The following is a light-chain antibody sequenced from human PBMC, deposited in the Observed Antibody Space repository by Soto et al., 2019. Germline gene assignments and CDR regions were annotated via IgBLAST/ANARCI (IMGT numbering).Light chain of an antibody. Sequence: DIQMTQSPSTLSASVGDRVTITCRASQSISNWLAWYQQKPGKAPNLLISDASNLESGVPSRFSGSGSGTDFTFTISSLQPEDIATYYCQQYDNLITFGQGTRLEIK. CDR2: DAS. CDR3: QQYDNLIT. V-gene: IGKV1-5*01. J-gene: IGKJ5*01. CDR1: QSISNW.